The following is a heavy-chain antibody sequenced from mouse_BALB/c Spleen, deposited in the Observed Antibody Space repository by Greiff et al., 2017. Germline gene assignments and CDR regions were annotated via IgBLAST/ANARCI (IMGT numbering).Heavy chain of an antibody. Sequence: EVMLVESGGGLVKPGGSLKLSCAASGFTFSSYAMSWVRQTPEKRLEWVASISSGGSTYYPDSVKGRFTISRDNARNILYLQMSSLRSEDTAMYYCARNSRFAYWGQGTLVTVSA. CDR1: GFTFSSYA. J-gene: IGHJ3*01. CDR3: ARNSRFAY. CDR2: ISSGGST. D-gene: IGHD2-12*01. V-gene: IGHV5-6-5*01.